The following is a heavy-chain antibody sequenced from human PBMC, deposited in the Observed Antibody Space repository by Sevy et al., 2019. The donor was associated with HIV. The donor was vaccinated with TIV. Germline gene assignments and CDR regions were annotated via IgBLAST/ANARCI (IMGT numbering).Heavy chain of an antibody. CDR1: GFTFSSYG. CDR3: AKADSSGYYYLDY. D-gene: IGHD3-22*01. CDR2: ISDDGGNK. Sequence: GGSLRLSCAASGFTFSSYGMHWVRQAPGKGLEWVEVISDDGGNKYYADSVKGRFTTSRDNTKNTLYLQMKSLRGEDTAVYYCAKADSSGYYYLDYWGQGTLVTVSS. V-gene: IGHV3-30*18. J-gene: IGHJ4*02.